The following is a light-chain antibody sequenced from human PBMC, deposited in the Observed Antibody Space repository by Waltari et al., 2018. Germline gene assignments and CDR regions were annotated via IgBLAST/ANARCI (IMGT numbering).Light chain of an antibody. J-gene: IGLJ2*01. V-gene: IGLV2-14*01. CDR3: SSQSSNDVVL. CDR2: YVS. Sequence: QSALTQPASVSGSPGQSVTIFCAGTSNDVGGYNSVSWYQEHPGQAPRVIIYYVSDRPSGVSDRFPGSKSGNTASLTISGLQAEDEADYYCSSQSSNDVVLFGGGTKLTVL. CDR1: SNDVGGYNS.